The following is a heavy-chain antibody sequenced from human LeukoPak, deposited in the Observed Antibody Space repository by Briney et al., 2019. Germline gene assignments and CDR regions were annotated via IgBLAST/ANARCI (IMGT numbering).Heavy chain of an antibody. Sequence: PGGSLRLSCAASGFTFSSYEMNWVRQAPGKGLEWVSYISSSGSTIYYADSVKGRFTISRDNAKNSLYLQMNSLRAEDTAVYYCARRYCSGGSCYLAVDYWGQGTLVTVSS. D-gene: IGHD2-15*01. V-gene: IGHV3-48*03. J-gene: IGHJ4*02. CDR3: ARRYCSGGSCYLAVDY. CDR1: GFTFSSYE. CDR2: ISSSGSTI.